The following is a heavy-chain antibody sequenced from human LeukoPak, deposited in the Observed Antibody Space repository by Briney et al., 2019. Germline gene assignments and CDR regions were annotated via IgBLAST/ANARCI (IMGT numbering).Heavy chain of an antibody. CDR3: ARAPVSPVYDSIGYYYMDV. J-gene: IGHJ6*03. Sequence: EASAKVSCKASGYTFTGYYLHWVRQAPGQGLEWMGWINPNSGGTNSAQKFQGRVTMTRDTSITTAYMELSRLGSDDTAVYYCARAPVSPVYDSIGYYYMDVWGEGTTVTVSS. V-gene: IGHV1-2*02. D-gene: IGHD3-22*01. CDR2: INPNSGGT. CDR1: GYTFTGYY.